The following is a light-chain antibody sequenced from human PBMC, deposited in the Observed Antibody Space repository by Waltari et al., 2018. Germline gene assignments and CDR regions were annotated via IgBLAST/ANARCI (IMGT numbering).Light chain of an antibody. Sequence: EIVLTQSPGTLSLSPGERATLSCRASQTISGSWLTWYQQKPGQAPRLVSYGASIRNTASPDRFSGSGSWTDFTLTLSRLEPEDFAVYYCQQYDGSSVTFGGGTKVEIK. J-gene: IGKJ4*01. CDR1: QTISGSW. V-gene: IGKV3-20*01. CDR3: QQYDGSSVT. CDR2: GAS.